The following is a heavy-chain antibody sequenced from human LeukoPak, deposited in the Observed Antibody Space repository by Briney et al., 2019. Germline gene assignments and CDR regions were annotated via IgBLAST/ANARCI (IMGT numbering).Heavy chain of an antibody. Sequence: GGSLRLSCAASGFTFSSYAMTWVRRAPGKGLEWVSGISGGYGNTYYADSVKGRFTISRDNSKNTLYLQMNSLRAEDTAVYYCAKDKDVIPLHLFDYWGQGTLVTVSS. CDR3: AKDKDVIPLHLFDY. CDR2: ISGGYGNT. V-gene: IGHV3-23*01. D-gene: IGHD2-21*01. J-gene: IGHJ4*02. CDR1: GFTFSSYA.